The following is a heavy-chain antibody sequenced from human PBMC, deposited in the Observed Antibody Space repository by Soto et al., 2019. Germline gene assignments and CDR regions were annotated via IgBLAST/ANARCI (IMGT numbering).Heavy chain of an antibody. V-gene: IGHV3-23*01. CDR3: ARPRGYSYVLPDY. CDR1: GFTFSSYA. J-gene: IGHJ4*02. D-gene: IGHD5-18*01. Sequence: GGSLRLSCAASGFTFSSYAMSWVRQAPGKGLEWVSAISGSGSSTYYADSVKGRFTISRDNAKNSLYLQMNSLRDEDTAVYYCARPRGYSYVLPDYWGQGTLVTVSS. CDR2: ISGSGSST.